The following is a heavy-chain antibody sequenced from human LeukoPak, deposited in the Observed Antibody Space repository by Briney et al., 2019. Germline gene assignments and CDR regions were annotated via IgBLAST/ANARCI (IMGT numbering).Heavy chain of an antibody. D-gene: IGHD5-24*01. V-gene: IGHV3-48*03. CDR2: ISSSGSTI. CDR3: ARGLDGAKDRKRFDY. J-gene: IGHJ4*02. Sequence: GGSLRLSCAASGFTFSSYEMNWVRQAPGKGLEWVSYISSSGSTIYYADSVKDRFTISRDNAKNSLYLQMNSLRAEDTAVYYCARGLDGAKDRKRFDYWGQGTLVTVSS. CDR1: GFTFSSYE.